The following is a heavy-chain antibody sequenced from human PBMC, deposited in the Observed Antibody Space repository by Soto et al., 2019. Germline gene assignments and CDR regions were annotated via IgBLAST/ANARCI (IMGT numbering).Heavy chain of an antibody. V-gene: IGHV4-59*01. CDR1: GGSISSDY. J-gene: IGHJ5*02. CDR2: IYYSGST. Sequence: SETLSLTCTVSGGSISSDYWSWIRQPPGKGLAWIGYIYYSGSTNYNPSLKSRVNISVDTSKNQFSLKLSSVTAADTAVYSCARFPTNWFDPWGQGTLVTVSS. CDR3: ARFPTNWFDP.